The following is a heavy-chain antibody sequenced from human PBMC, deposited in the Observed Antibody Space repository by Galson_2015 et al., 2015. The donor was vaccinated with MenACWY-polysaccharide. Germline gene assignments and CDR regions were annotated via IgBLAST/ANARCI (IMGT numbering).Heavy chain of an antibody. D-gene: IGHD6-19*01. CDR2: ISGSGGST. CDR1: GFTFSSYA. V-gene: IGHV3-23*01. CDR3: AKSPWYSSGWYGD. Sequence: SLRLSCAASGFTFSSYAMSWVRQAPGKGLEWVSAISGSGGSTYYADSVKGRFTISRDNSKNTLYLQMNSLRAEDTAVYYCAKSPWYSSGWYGDWGQGTLVTVSS. J-gene: IGHJ4*02.